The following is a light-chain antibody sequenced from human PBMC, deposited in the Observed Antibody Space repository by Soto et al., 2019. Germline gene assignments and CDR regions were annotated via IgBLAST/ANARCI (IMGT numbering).Light chain of an antibody. Sequence: EIVWTQSPATLSLSQGERATLSCRASQSVSNYLAWYQKKPGQAPRLLIYDASNKATGIPARFSGSGSGTDFTLTISRLAPEDFAVYYCQQRSNWPHLTFGGGTKVEIK. J-gene: IGKJ4*01. V-gene: IGKV3-11*01. CDR3: QQRSNWPHLT. CDR2: DAS. CDR1: QSVSNY.